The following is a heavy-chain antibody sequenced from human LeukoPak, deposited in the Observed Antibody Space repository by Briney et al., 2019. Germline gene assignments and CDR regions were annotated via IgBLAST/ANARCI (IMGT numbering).Heavy chain of an antibody. V-gene: IGHV4-34*01. J-gene: IGHJ4*02. CDR2: IYYSGST. D-gene: IGHD5-24*01. CDR3: ARQEDGYNLDY. CDR1: GGSFSGYY. Sequence: PSETLSLTCAVYGGSFSGYYWSWIRQPPGKGLEWIGSIYYSGSTYYNPSLKSRVTISVDTSKNQFSLKLSSVTAADTAVYYCARQEDGYNLDYWGQGTLVTVSS.